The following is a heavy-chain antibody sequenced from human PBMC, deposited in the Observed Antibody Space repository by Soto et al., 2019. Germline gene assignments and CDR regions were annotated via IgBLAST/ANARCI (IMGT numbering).Heavy chain of an antibody. CDR3: ARVFREDYYYYYGMDV. V-gene: IGHV3-7*05. J-gene: IGHJ6*02. Sequence: GGSLRLSCAASGFTFSSYWMSWVRQAPGKGLEWVANIKQDGSEKYYVDSVKGRFTISRDNAKNSLYLQMNSLRAEDTAVYYCARVFREDYYYYYGMDVWGQGTTVTVSS. CDR2: IKQDGSEK. CDR1: GFTFSSYW. D-gene: IGHD3-9*01.